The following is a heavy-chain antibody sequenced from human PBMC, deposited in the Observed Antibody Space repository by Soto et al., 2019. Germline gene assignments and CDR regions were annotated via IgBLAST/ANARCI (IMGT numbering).Heavy chain of an antibody. D-gene: IGHD3-22*01. CDR3: ASRHTYYYESSSYSPMEFGSDP. J-gene: IGHJ5*02. CDR1: GGSITSSGYY. CDR2: IYYSGRT. V-gene: IGHV4-39*01. Sequence: QLQVQESGPGLVKPSETLSLTCTVSGGSITSSGYYWAWIRQSPGKGLESIGSIYYSGRTYYNPSLPRRVALSVDTPLIVFSLELGSVTVADTAVYYCASRHTYYYESSSYSPMEFGSDPWGQGTLVTVSS.